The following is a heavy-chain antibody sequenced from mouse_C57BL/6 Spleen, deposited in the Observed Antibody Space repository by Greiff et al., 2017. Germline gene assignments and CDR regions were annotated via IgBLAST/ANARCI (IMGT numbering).Heavy chain of an antibody. D-gene: IGHD1-1*01. J-gene: IGHJ4*01. CDR3: ARSYGSSYDYAMDY. Sequence: QVQLQQSGAELAKPGASVKLSCKASGYTFTSYWMPWVKQRPGQGLEWIGYINPSSGYTKYNQKFKDQATLPADKSSSTAYLQLSSLTYEDSAVYYCARSYGSSYDYAMDYWGQGTSVTVSS. CDR1: GYTFTSYW. CDR2: INPSSGYT. V-gene: IGHV1-7*01.